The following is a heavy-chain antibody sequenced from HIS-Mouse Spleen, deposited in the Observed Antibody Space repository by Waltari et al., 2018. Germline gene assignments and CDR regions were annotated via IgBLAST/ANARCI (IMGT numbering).Heavy chain of an antibody. CDR3: ATQRSSWYYFDY. CDR2: FDPEDGAT. Sequence: QVQLVQSGAEVEKPGASVKVSCKVSGYTLTELSMHWVRQAPGKGLEWMGGFDPEDGATISAPKFQGRLTLTEDTSTDTAYMELSSLRSEDTAVYYCATQRSSWYYFDYWGQGPLVTVSS. J-gene: IGHJ4*02. D-gene: IGHD6-13*01. V-gene: IGHV1-24*01. CDR1: GYTLTELS.